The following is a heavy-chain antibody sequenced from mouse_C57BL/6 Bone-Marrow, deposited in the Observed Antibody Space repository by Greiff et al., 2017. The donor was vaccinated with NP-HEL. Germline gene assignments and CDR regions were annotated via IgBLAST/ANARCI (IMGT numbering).Heavy chain of an antibody. V-gene: IGHV1-64*01. CDR3: ARPDCDYAMDY. J-gene: IGHJ4*01. D-gene: IGHD2-13*01. CDR1: GYTFTSYW. Sequence: QVQLQQPGAELVKPGASVKLSCKASGYTFTSYWMHWVKQRPGQGLEWIGMIHPNSGSTNYNEKFKSKATLTVDKSSITAYMQLSSLTSEDSAVYYCARPDCDYAMDYWGQGTSVTVSS. CDR2: IHPNSGST.